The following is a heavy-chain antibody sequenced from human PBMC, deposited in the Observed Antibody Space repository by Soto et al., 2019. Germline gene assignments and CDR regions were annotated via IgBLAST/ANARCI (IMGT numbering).Heavy chain of an antibody. D-gene: IGHD3-22*01. CDR2: ISSSSSYT. J-gene: IGHJ4*02. Sequence: QVQLVESGGGLVKPGGSLRLSCAASGFTFSDYYMSWIRQAPGKGLEWVSYISSSSSYTNYADSVKGRFTISRDNAKSSLYLQMNSLRAEDTAVYYCARDKGYYDSSGLSNWGQGTLVTVSS. CDR1: GFTFSDYY. CDR3: ARDKGYYDSSGLSN. V-gene: IGHV3-11*06.